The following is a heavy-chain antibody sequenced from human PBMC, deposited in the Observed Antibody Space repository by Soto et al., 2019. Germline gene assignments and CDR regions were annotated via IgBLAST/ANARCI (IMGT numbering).Heavy chain of an antibody. J-gene: IGHJ6*02. V-gene: IGHV1-18*01. D-gene: IGHD2-15*01. CDR2: ISTYNDNT. CDR1: GYTFARYG. Sequence: ASVKVSCKTSGYTFARYGVSWVRQVAVQGLEWMGWISTYNDNTKYAQKLKGRVTMSTDTSTDTVDMEGRSLTSDDTAVYYCARAGYCSSGSCALYSHDFFGMDVWGQGTTVTVSS. CDR3: ARAGYCSSGSCALYSHDFFGMDV.